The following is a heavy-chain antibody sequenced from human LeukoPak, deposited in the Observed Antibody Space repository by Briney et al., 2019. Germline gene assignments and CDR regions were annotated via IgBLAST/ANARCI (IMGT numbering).Heavy chain of an antibody. V-gene: IGHV3-30*04. Sequence: GGSLRLSCAASGFTFSSYAMHWVRQAPGKGLEWVAVISYDGSNKYYADSVKGRFTISRDNSKNTLYLQMNGLRAEDTAVYYCARDKYGSGSYSFDYWGQGTLVTVSS. CDR1: GFTFSSYA. J-gene: IGHJ4*02. CDR3: ARDKYGSGSYSFDY. CDR2: ISYDGSNK. D-gene: IGHD3-10*01.